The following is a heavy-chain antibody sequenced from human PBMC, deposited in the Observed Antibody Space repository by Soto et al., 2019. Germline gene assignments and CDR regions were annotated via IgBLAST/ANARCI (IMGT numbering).Heavy chain of an antibody. V-gene: IGHV3-13*01. CDR2: IGTAGDT. Sequence: GGSLRLSCAASGFTFSSYDMHWVRQATGKGLEWVSAIGTAGDTYYPGSVKGRFTNSRENAKNSLYLQMNSLRAEDTAVYYCARGYCSGGSCYDFDYWGQGTLVTVSS. CDR1: GFTFSSYD. D-gene: IGHD2-15*01. J-gene: IGHJ4*02. CDR3: ARGYCSGGSCYDFDY.